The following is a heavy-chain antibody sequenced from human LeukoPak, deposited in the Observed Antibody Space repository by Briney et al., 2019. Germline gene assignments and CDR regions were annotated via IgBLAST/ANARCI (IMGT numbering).Heavy chain of an antibody. CDR1: GGSISSYY. Sequence: PSETLSLTCTVSGGSISSYYWSWIRQPPGKGLEWVSYISSGTSTIYYADSVKGRFTISRDNAMNSLSLQMNSLRAEDTAVYYCARGTSSSDYSRLYYFDYWGQGTLVTVSS. V-gene: IGHV3-48*01. J-gene: IGHJ4*02. CDR2: ISSGTSTI. CDR3: ARGTSSSDYSRLYYFDY. D-gene: IGHD3-22*01.